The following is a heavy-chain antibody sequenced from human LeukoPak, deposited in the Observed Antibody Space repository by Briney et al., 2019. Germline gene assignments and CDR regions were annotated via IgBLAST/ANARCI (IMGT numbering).Heavy chain of an antibody. D-gene: IGHD1-1*01. CDR3: ARLLDPTFYFDY. CDR1: GGSISSYY. Sequence: SETLSLTCTVSGGSISSYYWSWIRQPPGKGLEWIGEINHSGSTNYNPSLKSRVSISVDTSKNQFSLKLSSVTAADTAVYYCARLLDPTFYFDYWGQGTLVTVSS. J-gene: IGHJ4*02. CDR2: INHSGST. V-gene: IGHV4-59*08.